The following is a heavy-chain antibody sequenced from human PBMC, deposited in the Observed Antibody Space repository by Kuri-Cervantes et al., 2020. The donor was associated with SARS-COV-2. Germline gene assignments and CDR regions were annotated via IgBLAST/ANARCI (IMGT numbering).Heavy chain of an antibody. V-gene: IGHV3-53*01. CDR1: GFTVSSNY. J-gene: IGHJ4*02. CDR2: IYSGGST. Sequence: GGSLRLSCAASGFTVSSNYMSWVRQAPGKGLEWVSVIYSGGSTYYADSVKGRFTISRDNSKNTLHLQMNSLRAEDTAEYYCARRVTMVRVAWVYFDYWGQGTLVTVSS. CDR3: ARRVTMVRVAWVYFDY. D-gene: IGHD3-10*01.